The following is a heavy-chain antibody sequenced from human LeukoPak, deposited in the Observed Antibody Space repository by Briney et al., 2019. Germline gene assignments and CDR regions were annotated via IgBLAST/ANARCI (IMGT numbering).Heavy chain of an antibody. CDR3: AREGTYRERGTVVVTAMYYFDY. V-gene: IGHV1-46*01. J-gene: IGHJ4*02. CDR2: INPSGGST. Sequence: PGGSLRLSCAASGFTFSSYGMHWVRQAPGQGLEWMGIINPSGGSTSYAQKLQGRVTMTRDMSTSTVYMELSSLRSEDTAVYYCAREGTYRERGTVVVTAMYYFDYWGQGTLVTVSS. D-gene: IGHD2-21*02. CDR1: GFTFSSYG.